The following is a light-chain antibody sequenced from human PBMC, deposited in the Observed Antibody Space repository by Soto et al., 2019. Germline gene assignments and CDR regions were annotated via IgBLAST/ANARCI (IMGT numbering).Light chain of an antibody. Sequence: QSVLTRPASVSGSPGQSITISCTGTSSDVGGYSYVSWYQHHPGKAPKLMIFDVSNRPSGVSNRFSGSKSGNTASLTISGLQPEDEADYYCSSYTTSNTRQIVFGTGTKVTVL. CDR1: SSDVGGYSY. V-gene: IGLV2-14*03. J-gene: IGLJ1*01. CDR3: SSYTTSNTRQIV. CDR2: DVS.